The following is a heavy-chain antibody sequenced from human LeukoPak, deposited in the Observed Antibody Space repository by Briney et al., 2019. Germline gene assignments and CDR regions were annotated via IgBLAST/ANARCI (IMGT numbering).Heavy chain of an antibody. CDR1: GFTFSSYS. D-gene: IGHD5-12*01. Sequence: GGSLRLSCAASGFTFSSYSMNWVRQAPGKGLEWVSSISSSSSYIYYADSVKGRFTISRDNAKNSLYLQMNSLRAEDTAVYYCARSHIVATIGGPDYWGQGTLVTVSS. CDR2: ISSSSSYI. V-gene: IGHV3-21*01. CDR3: ARSHIVATIGGPDY. J-gene: IGHJ4*02.